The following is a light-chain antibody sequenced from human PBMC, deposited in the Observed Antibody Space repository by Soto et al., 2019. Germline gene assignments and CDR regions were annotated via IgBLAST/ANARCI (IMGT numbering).Light chain of an antibody. J-gene: IGLJ2*01. CDR1: SEHSSYA. V-gene: IGLV4-69*01. CDR3: QTWGTVGV. CDR2: LNSDGSH. Sequence: QSVLTQSPSASASLGASVKLTCTLSSEHSSYAIAWHQQQPEKGPRYLMKLNSDGSHSKGDGIPDRFSGSSSGAERYLTISSLQSEDEADYYCQTWGTVGVFGGGTKLTVL.